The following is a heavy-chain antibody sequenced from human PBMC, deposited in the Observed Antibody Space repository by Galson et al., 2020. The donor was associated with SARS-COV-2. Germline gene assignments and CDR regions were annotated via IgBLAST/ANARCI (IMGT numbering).Heavy chain of an antibody. Sequence: GGSLRLSCAASGFTFSSYSMNWVRQAPGKGLEWVSSISSSSSYIYYADSVKGRFTISRDNAKNSLYLQMNSLRAEDTAVYYCARGPIAVAVPDNWFDPWGQGTLVTVSS. J-gene: IGHJ5*02. CDR3: ARGPIAVAVPDNWFDP. D-gene: IGHD6-19*01. CDR1: GFTFSSYS. CDR2: ISSSSSYI. V-gene: IGHV3-21*01.